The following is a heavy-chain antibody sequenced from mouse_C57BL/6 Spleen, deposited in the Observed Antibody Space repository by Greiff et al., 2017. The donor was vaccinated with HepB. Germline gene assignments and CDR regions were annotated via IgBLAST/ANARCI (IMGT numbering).Heavy chain of an antibody. CDR1: GYTFTSYW. CDR2: IDPSDSYT. CDR3: ERGGAY. Sequence: VQLQQSGAELVKPGASVKLSCKASGYTFTSYWMQWVKQRPGQGLEWIGEIDPSDSYTNYNQKFKGKATLTVDTSSNTAYMQLSSLTSEDSAVYYCERGGAYWGQGTLVTVAA. J-gene: IGHJ3*01. V-gene: IGHV1-50*01.